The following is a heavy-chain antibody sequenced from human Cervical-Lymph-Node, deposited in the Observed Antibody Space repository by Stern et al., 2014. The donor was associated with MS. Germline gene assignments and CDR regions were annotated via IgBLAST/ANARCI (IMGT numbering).Heavy chain of an antibody. CDR1: GFPFSRYG. CDR3: ARDRGELTSPDDAFDI. V-gene: IGHV3-33*01. Sequence: MQLVESGGGVVQPGKSLKLSCAASGFPFSRYGMHWVRQAPGKGLEWVAVIWFDGKNKYYADSVQGRFTISRDNSKNMLYLQMDSLRADDTSMYYCARDRGELTSPDDAFDIWGQGTMVTVSS. CDR2: IWFDGKNK. D-gene: IGHD1-26*01. J-gene: IGHJ3*02.